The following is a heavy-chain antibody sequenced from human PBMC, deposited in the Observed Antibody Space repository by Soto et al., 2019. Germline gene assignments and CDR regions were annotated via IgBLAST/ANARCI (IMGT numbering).Heavy chain of an antibody. J-gene: IGHJ5*02. CDR1: GFTFSSYG. Sequence: QVQLVESGGGVVQPGRSLRLSCAASGFTFSSYGMHWVRQAPGKGLEWVAVIWYDGSNKYYADSVKGRFTISRDNSKNTLYLQMNSLRAEDTAVYYCARDPSLWFGELHNWFDPWGQGTLVTVSS. D-gene: IGHD3-10*01. CDR2: IWYDGSNK. V-gene: IGHV3-33*01. CDR3: ARDPSLWFGELHNWFDP.